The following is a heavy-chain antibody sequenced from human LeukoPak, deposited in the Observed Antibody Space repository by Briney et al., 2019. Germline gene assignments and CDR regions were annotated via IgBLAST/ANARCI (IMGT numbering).Heavy chain of an antibody. J-gene: IGHJ3*02. CDR1: GYTFTSYD. CDR3: ARDLGYCSGGSCYQAFDI. V-gene: IGHV1-8*01. Sequence: GASVKVSCKASGYTFTSYDINWVRLATGQGLEWMGWMNPNSGNTGYAQKFQGRVTMTRNTSISTAYMELSSLRSEDTAVYYCARDLGYCSGGSCYQAFDIWGQGTMVTVSS. D-gene: IGHD2-15*01. CDR2: MNPNSGNT.